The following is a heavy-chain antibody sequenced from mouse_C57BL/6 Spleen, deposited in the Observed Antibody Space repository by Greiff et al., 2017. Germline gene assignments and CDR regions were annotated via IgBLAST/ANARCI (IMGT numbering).Heavy chain of an antibody. CDR2: IWGSGGA. V-gene: IGHV2-9*01. D-gene: IGHD1-1*01. CDR3: AKHDYYGSSYAMDY. CDR1: GFSLTSYC. J-gene: IGHJ4*01. Sequence: VKVVESGPGLVAPAPSLSITCTVSGFSLTSYCVHWVRQPPGRGLEWLGGIWGSGGANYNSAIMSRLSISKEDSKSQVFLKMNSLQTDDTAMDYCAKHDYYGSSYAMDYWGQGTSVTVSS.